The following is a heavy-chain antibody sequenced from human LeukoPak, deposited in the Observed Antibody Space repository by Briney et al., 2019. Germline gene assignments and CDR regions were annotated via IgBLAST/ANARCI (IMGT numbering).Heavy chain of an antibody. Sequence: QAGGSLRLSCAASGFTFSSYAMSWVRQAPGKGLEWVSAISGSGGSTYYADSVKGRFTISSDNSKNTLYLQMNSLRAEDTAVYYCAKRTGTTRLTLWWYYYGMDVWGQGTTVTVSS. CDR3: AKRTGTTRLTLWWYYYGMDV. CDR1: GFTFSSYA. V-gene: IGHV3-23*01. J-gene: IGHJ6*02. D-gene: IGHD1-1*01. CDR2: ISGSGGST.